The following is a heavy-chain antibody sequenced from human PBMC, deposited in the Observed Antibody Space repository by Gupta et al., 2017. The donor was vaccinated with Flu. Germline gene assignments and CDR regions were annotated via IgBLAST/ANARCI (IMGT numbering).Heavy chain of an antibody. D-gene: IGHD2-21*01. CDR2: INPDGNEE. CDR1: GFNFRDFW. V-gene: IGHV3-7*01. CDR3: FVGHYFGW. J-gene: IGHJ4*02. Sequence: ESGGDLVQPGESLRLSCETSGFNFRDFWMSWVRLSPRKGLEWVATINPDGNEEYYVDSMRGRFTISRDNARSSLHLQMNSLRPEDTAVYYCFVGHYFGWWGRGTLVTVSS.